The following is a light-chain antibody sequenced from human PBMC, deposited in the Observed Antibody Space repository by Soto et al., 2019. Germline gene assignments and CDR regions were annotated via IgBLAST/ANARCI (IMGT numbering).Light chain of an antibody. J-gene: IGLJ3*02. CDR3: QSYDSSLSDWV. CDR1: SSNIGAGYD. CDR2: GNS. V-gene: IGLV1-40*01. Sequence: QPVLTQPPSVSGAPGQRVTISCTGSSSNIGAGYDVHWYQQPPGTAPKLLIYGNSNRPSGVPDRFSGSKSGTSASLAITGLQAEDEADYYCQSYDSSLSDWVFGGGTKLTVL.